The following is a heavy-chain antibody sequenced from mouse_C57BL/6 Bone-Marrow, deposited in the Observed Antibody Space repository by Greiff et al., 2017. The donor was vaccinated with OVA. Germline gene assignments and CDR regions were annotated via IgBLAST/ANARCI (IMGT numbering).Heavy chain of an antibody. CDR1: GYTFTDYY. V-gene: IGHV1-76*01. CDR3: ARRLGWLLRDWYFDV. J-gene: IGHJ1*03. D-gene: IGHD2-3*01. Sequence: QVQLKESGAELVRPGASVKLSCKASGYTFTDYYINWVKQRPGQGLEWIARIYPGSGNTYYNEKFKGKATLTAEKSSSTAYMQLSSLTSEDSAVYFCARRLGWLLRDWYFDVWGTGTTVTVSS. CDR2: IYPGSGNT.